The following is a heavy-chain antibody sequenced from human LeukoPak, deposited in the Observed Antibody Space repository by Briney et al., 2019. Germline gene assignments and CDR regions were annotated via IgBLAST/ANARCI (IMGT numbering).Heavy chain of an antibody. Sequence: ASVKVSCKASGYTFTSYYMHWVRQAPGQGLEWMGIINPSGSSTSYAQKFQGRVTMTRDTSTSTVYMELSSLRSEDTAVYYCARALLRYFDWLCLGYWGQGTLVTVSS. CDR2: INPSGSST. V-gene: IGHV1-46*03. D-gene: IGHD3-9*01. CDR3: ARALLRYFDWLCLGY. J-gene: IGHJ4*02. CDR1: GYTFTSYY.